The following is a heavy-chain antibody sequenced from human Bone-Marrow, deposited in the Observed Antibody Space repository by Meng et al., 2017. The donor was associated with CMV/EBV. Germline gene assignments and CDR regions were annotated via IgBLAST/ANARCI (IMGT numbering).Heavy chain of an antibody. CDR3: ARRRNYDFWSGYSRLAY. J-gene: IGHJ4*02. V-gene: IGHV3-30*04. CDR2: ISYDGSNK. Sequence: GESLKISCAASGFTFSSYAMHWVRQAPGKGLEWVAVISYDGSNKYYADSVKGRFTISRDNSKNTLYLQMNSLRAEDTAVYYCARRRNYDFWSGYSRLAYWGQGTLVTVSS. D-gene: IGHD3-3*01. CDR1: GFTFSSYA.